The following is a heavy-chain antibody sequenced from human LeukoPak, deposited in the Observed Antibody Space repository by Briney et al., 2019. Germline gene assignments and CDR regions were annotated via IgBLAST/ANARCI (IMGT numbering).Heavy chain of an antibody. CDR2: ISGSGGST. J-gene: IGHJ6*03. CDR1: GFTFSSYA. D-gene: IGHD3-3*01. V-gene: IGHV3-23*01. CDR3: VPRKEWSCYMDV. Sequence: GGSLRLSCAVSGFTFSSYAMSWVRQAPGKGLEWVSDISGSGGSTYYADSVKGRFTISRDNSKNTLYLQMNSLRAEDTAVYYCVPRKEWSCYMDVWGKGTTVTVSS.